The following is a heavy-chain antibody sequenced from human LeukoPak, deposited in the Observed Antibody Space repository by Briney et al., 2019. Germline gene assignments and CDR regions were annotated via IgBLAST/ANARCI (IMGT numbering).Heavy chain of an antibody. CDR1: GGSIISSSYY. D-gene: IGHD2-2*01. CDR2: IYYSGST. V-gene: IGHV4-39*01. Sequence: SETLSLTCTVSGGSIISSSYYWGWIRQPPGKGLEWIGSIYYSGSTYYNPSLNSRVTISVDTSKNPFSLKLSSVTAADTAVYYCASSRYCSSTSCYRGVGIDYWGQGTLVTVCS. CDR3: ASSRYCSSTSCYRGVGIDY. J-gene: IGHJ4*02.